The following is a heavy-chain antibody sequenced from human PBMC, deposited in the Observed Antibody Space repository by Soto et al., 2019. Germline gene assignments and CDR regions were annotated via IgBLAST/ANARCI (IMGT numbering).Heavy chain of an antibody. Sequence: EVQLLESGGGVVQPGGSLRLSCAASGFTFSSYAMSWVRQAPGKGLEWVSAISGSGGSTYYADSVKGRFTISRDNSTNTLYLQMNSRRAEDTAVYYCARRSSGWYFDYWGQGTLVTVSS. CDR2: ISGSGGST. V-gene: IGHV3-23*01. CDR3: ARRSSGWYFDY. J-gene: IGHJ4*02. CDR1: GFTFSSYA. D-gene: IGHD6-19*01.